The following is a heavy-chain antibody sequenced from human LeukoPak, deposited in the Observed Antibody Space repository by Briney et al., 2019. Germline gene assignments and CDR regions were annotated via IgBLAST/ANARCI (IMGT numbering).Heavy chain of an antibody. CDR1: GYTFTSYY. V-gene: IGHV1-46*01. CDR2: INPSGGST. J-gene: IGHJ6*02. D-gene: IGHD3-10*01. CDR3: ARDSWFGDYDLDV. Sequence: ASVKISCKASGYTFTSYYMHWVRQAPGQGLEWMGIINPSGGSTSYAQKFQGRVTMTRDTSTSTVYMELSSLRSDDTAVYYCARDSWFGDYDLDVWGQGTTVTVSS.